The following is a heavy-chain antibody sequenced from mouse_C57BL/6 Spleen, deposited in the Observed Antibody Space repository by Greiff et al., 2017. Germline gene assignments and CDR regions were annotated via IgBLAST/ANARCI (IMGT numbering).Heavy chain of an antibody. CDR1: GYSITSGYY. J-gene: IGHJ2*01. CDR3: AREVTTVPLDY. V-gene: IGHV3-6*01. D-gene: IGHD1-1*01. Sequence: EVQLVESGPGLVKPSQSLSLTCSVTGYSITSGYYWTWIRQFPGNKLEWMGYISYDGSNKYNPSLKNRISITLDTSKNQCFLQLNSVTTEDTATHYCAREVTTVPLDYWGQGTTLTGPS. CDR2: ISYDGSN.